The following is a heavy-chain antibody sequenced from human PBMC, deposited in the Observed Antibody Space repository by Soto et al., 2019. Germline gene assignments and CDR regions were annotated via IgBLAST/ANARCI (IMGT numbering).Heavy chain of an antibody. V-gene: IGHV3-33*01. J-gene: IGHJ4*02. CDR3: ARDNKMTTVTPGY. CDR1: GFTFSSYG. Sequence: QVQLVESGGGVVQPGRSLRLSCAASGFTFSSYGMHWVRQAPGKGLEWVAVIWYDGSNKYYADSVKGRFTISRDNSKNTLYLQMNSLRAEDTAVYYCARDNKMTTVTPGYWGQGTLVTVSS. CDR2: IWYDGSNK. D-gene: IGHD4-17*01.